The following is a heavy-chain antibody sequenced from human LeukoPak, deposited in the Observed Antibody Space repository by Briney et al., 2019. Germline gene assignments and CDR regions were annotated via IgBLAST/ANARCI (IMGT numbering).Heavy chain of an antibody. CDR2: ISYDGSNK. CDR3: AHSSSWYYFDY. V-gene: IGHV3-30-3*01. Sequence: GGSLRLSCAASGFTFSSYAMHWVRQTPGKGLEWVAVISYDGSNKYYADSVKGRFTISRDNSKNTLYLQMNSLRAEDTAVYYCAHSSSWYYFDYWGQGTLVTVSS. D-gene: IGHD6-13*01. CDR1: GFTFSSYA. J-gene: IGHJ4*02.